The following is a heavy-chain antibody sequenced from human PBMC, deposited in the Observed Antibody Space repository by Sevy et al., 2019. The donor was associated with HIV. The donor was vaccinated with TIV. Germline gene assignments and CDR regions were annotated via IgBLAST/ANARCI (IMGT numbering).Heavy chain of an antibody. CDR1: PPTLTNSP. D-gene: IGHD2-8*01. Sequence: GGSLRLSCAAPPPTLTNSPTRRLPHPPAKGLEWVSTFSFGCGAINHADSVKGRFTISRDNSKNSLYLQMNNLRAEDTAVYYCAREGCTKPHDYWGQGTLVTVSS. J-gene: IGHJ4*02. V-gene: IGHV3-23*01. CDR2: FSFGCGAI. CDR3: AREGCTKPHDY.